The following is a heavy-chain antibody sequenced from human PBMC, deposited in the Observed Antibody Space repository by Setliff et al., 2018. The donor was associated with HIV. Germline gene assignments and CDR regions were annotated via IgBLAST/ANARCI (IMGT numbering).Heavy chain of an antibody. CDR1: GYTFTGYY. CDR3: AADNYNCNSFDS. CDR2: INPNSGGT. J-gene: IGHJ4*02. V-gene: IGHV1-2*02. Sequence: ASVKVSCKASGYTFTGYYMHWVRQAPGQGLEWMGWINPNSGGTNYAQRFQGRVTMTMDTSITTAYMELSSLSSDDTAVYYCAADNYNCNSFDSWGQGSLVTVSS. D-gene: IGHD3-3*01.